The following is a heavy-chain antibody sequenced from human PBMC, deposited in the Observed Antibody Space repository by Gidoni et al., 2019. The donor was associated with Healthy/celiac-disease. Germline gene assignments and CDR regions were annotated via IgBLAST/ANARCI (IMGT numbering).Heavy chain of an antibody. V-gene: IGHV1-18*01. Sequence: QVQLVQSGAEVKKPGASVKVSCKASGYTFTSYGISWVRQAPGQGLEWVGWISAYNGNTNYAQKLQGRVTMTTDTSTSTAYMELRSLRSDDTAVYYCARIEWVRGVIIPLDYYGMDVWGQGTTVTVSS. D-gene: IGHD3-10*01. CDR1: GYTFTSYG. CDR3: ARIEWVRGVIIPLDYYGMDV. J-gene: IGHJ6*02. CDR2: ISAYNGNT.